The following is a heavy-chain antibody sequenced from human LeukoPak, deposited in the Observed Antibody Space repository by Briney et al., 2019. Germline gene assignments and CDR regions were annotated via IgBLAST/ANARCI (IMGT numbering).Heavy chain of an antibody. D-gene: IGHD1/OR15-1a*01. J-gene: IGHJ4*02. CDR2: INPDESRR. Sequence: GGSLRLSCEASGFSSSGNWMSWVRQARGKGVEWVASINPDESRRMYVDSVKGRFIVSRDNTKRSLYLQMNSLGAEDTAMYYCAKLLGTGTTYDSWGQGTRVTVS. CDR3: AKLLGTGTTYDS. CDR1: GFSSSGNW. V-gene: IGHV3-7*01.